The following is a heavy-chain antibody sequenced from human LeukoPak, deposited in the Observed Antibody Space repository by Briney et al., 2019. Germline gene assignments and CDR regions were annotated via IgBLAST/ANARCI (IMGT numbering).Heavy chain of an antibody. CDR2: INWNGGST. CDR1: GFTFDDYG. D-gene: IGHD3-10*01. J-gene: IGHJ6*03. V-gene: IGHV3-20*04. Sequence: GGSLRLSCAASGFTFDDYGMSWVRQAPGKGLEWVSGINWNGGSTGYADSVKGRFTISRDNAKNSLYLQMNSLRAEDTALYYCAIGGGAIYYSYMDVWGKGTTVPFSS. CDR3: AIGGGAIYYSYMDV.